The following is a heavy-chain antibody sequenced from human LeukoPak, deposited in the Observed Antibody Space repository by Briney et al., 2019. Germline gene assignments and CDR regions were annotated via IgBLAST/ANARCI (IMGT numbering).Heavy chain of an antibody. D-gene: IGHD3-10*01. CDR1: GFTFSSYA. V-gene: IGHV3-23*01. Sequence: GGSLRLSCAASGFTFSSYAMSWVRQAPGKGLEWVSAISGSGGSTYYADSVKGRFTISRDNPKNTLYLQMNSLRAEDTAVYYCAKDSGSGTYYSANAFDIWGQGTMVTVSP. CDR2: ISGSGGST. J-gene: IGHJ3*02. CDR3: AKDSGSGTYYSANAFDI.